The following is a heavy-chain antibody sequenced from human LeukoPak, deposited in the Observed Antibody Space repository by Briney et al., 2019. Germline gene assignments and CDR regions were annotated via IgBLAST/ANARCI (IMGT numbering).Heavy chain of an antibody. J-gene: IGHJ3*02. Sequence: GGSLRPSCAASGFTFSSYSMNWVRQAPGKGLEWVSYISSSSSTIYYADSVKGRFTISRDNAKNSLYLQMNSLRAEDTAVYYCARGIRHSAFDIWGQGTMVTVSS. V-gene: IGHV3-48*01. CDR3: ARGIRHSAFDI. CDR2: ISSSSSTI. CDR1: GFTFSSYS.